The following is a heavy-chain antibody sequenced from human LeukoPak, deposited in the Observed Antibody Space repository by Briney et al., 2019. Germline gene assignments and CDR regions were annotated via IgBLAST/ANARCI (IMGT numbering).Heavy chain of an antibody. V-gene: IGHV3-48*03. CDR3: AKTPHGSGSSLDFDY. CDR1: GFTFSSYE. D-gene: IGHD1-26*01. J-gene: IGHJ4*02. Sequence: GGSLRLSCAASGFTFSSYEMNWVRQAPGKGLEWVSYISSSGSTIYYADSVKGRFTISRDNAKNSLYLQMNSLRAEDTALYYCAKTPHGSGSSLDFDYWGQGTLVTVSS. CDR2: ISSSGSTI.